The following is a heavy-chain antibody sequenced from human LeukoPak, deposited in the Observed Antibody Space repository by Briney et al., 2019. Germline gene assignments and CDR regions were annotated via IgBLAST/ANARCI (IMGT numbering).Heavy chain of an antibody. CDR2: ISAYNGNT. J-gene: IGHJ6*02. Sequence: ASVKVSCKTSGYTFTNYGLSWVRQAPGQGVEWMGWISAYNGNTNYAQKLQGRVTMTTDTSTSTAYMELRSLRPDDTAVYYCAREGYFGSGIDYYCEMDVWGQGTKVTVSS. D-gene: IGHD3-10*01. CDR3: AREGYFGSGIDYYCEMDV. CDR1: GYTFTNYG. V-gene: IGHV1-18*01.